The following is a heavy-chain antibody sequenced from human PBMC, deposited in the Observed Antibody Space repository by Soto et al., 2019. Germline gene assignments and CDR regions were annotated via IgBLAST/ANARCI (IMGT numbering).Heavy chain of an antibody. Sequence: PGESLKISCQASGYTFTNYYIAWVRQVPGKGLEWMGRIDPSDSYIKYSPSFEGHVTMSVDKSISTAFLQWSRLEASDTAMYFCAIPLARTTPFYYWGQGSLVTVSS. J-gene: IGHJ4*02. CDR2: IDPSDSYI. CDR3: AIPLARTTPFYY. CDR1: GYTFTNYY. V-gene: IGHV5-10-1*01. D-gene: IGHD1-7*01.